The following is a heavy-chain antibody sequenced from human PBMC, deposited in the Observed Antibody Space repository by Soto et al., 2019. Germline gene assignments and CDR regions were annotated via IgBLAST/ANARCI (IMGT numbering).Heavy chain of an antibody. CDR3: ARVGSSSSV. D-gene: IGHD6-6*01. J-gene: IGHJ4*02. CDR2: IYYSGST. V-gene: IGHV4-59*01. CDR1: GGSISSYY. Sequence: QVQLQESGPGLVKPSETLSLTCTVSGGSISSYYWSWIRQPPGKGLEWIGYIYYSGSTNYNPSLKSRVTISVDTSKNQFSLKLSSVTAADTAVYYCARVGSSSSVWGQGTLVTVSS.